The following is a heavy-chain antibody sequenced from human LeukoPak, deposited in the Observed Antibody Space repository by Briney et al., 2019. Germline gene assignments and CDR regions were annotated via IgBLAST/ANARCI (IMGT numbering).Heavy chain of an antibody. CDR3: AREPYHGDYAD. V-gene: IGHV1-8*01. D-gene: IGHD4-17*01. CDR2: MNPNSGNT. CDR1: GYTFTSYD. Sequence: GASVKVSCKASGYTFTSYDINWVRQATGQGLEWMGWMNPNSGNTGYAQTFQGRVTMTMNTSISTAYMELSSLRSEDTAVYHCAREPYHGDYADWGQGTLVTVSS. J-gene: IGHJ4*02.